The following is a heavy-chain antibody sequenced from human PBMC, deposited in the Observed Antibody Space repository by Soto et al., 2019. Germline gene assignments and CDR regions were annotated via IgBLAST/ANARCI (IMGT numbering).Heavy chain of an antibody. Sequence: GGSLRLSCAASGFTFSSYGMHWVRQAPGKGLEWVAVISYDGSNKYYADSVKGRFTISRDKSKNTLYLQMNSLRAEDTAVYYCAKGGSKLVTAPYYYYGMDVWGQGTTVTVSS. CDR2: ISYDGSNK. V-gene: IGHV3-30*18. CDR1: GFTFSSYG. CDR3: AKGGSKLVTAPYYYYGMDV. D-gene: IGHD6-13*01. J-gene: IGHJ6*02.